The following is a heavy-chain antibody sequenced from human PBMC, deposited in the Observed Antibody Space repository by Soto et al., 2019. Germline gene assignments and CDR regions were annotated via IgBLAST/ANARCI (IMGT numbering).Heavy chain of an antibody. CDR1: GYTFTSYY. CDR3: ARGYCISTSCYEDWFDP. CDR2: INPSGGST. Sequence: GASVKVSCKASGYTFTSYYMHWVRQAPGQGLEWMGIINPSGGSTSYAQKFQGRVTMTTDTSTSTAYMELRSLRSDDTALYYCARGYCISTSCYEDWFDPWGQGTLVTVSS. J-gene: IGHJ5*02. V-gene: IGHV1-46*01. D-gene: IGHD2-2*01.